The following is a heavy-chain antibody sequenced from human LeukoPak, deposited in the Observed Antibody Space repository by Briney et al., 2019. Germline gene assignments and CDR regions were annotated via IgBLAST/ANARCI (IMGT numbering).Heavy chain of an antibody. Sequence: ASVKVSCKASGYTFTSYGISWVRQAPGQGLEWMGWISAYNGNTNYAQKLQGRVTLTTDTSTSTAYMELRSLRSDDTAVYYCARDTRITMIVVAKDAFDIWGQGTMVTVSS. CDR3: ARDTRITMIVVAKDAFDI. V-gene: IGHV1-18*01. CDR1: GYTFTSYG. D-gene: IGHD3-22*01. J-gene: IGHJ3*02. CDR2: ISAYNGNT.